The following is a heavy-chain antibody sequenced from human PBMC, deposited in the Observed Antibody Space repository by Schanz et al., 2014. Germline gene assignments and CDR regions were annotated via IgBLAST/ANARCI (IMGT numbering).Heavy chain of an antibody. CDR2: INPDSGGT. J-gene: IGHJ6*02. D-gene: IGHD3-3*01. CDR1: GYTFTNHY. Sequence: QVQLIQSGPEVKKPGASVKVSCKASGYTFTNHYLHWVRQAPGQGLEWMGWINPDSGGTNYAQKFQGRVTMTRDMSINTAYMELSRLRSDDSAVYYCASDFWSGYSHYYYGLDVWGQGTTVTVSS. V-gene: IGHV1-2*02. CDR3: ASDFWSGYSHYYYGLDV.